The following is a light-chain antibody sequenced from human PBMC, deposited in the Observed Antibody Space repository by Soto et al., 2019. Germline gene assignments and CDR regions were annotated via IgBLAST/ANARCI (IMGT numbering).Light chain of an antibody. CDR1: QSVSSSY. CDR2: GAS. J-gene: IGKJ4*01. Sequence: EIVLTQSPGTLSLSPGERATLSCRASQSVSSSYLAWYQQKPGQPPRLLIYGASSRATGIPDRFSGSGSGTDFTLTITRLEREDFAVYYCQHYRTSFGGGTKVESK. V-gene: IGKV3-20*01. CDR3: QHYRTS.